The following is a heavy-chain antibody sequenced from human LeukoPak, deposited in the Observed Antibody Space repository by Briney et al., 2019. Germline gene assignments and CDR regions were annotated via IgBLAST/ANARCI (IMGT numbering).Heavy chain of an antibody. J-gene: IGHJ4*02. CDR1: GYTFTGYY. V-gene: IGHV1-2*02. Sequence: ASVKVSCKTSGYTFTGYYIHCVRQAPGQGLEWMGWINPDSGGTNYAQKFQGRVTMTRDTSISTAYMELSRLTSDDTAVYCCARAGGNSAAFAFDYWGQGTLVTVSS. CDR2: INPDSGGT. CDR3: ARAGGNSAAFAFDY. D-gene: IGHD4-23*01.